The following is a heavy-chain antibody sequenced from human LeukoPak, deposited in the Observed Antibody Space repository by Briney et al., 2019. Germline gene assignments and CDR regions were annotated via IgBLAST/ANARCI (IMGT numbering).Heavy chain of an antibody. CDR1: GFTFTTYA. D-gene: IGHD3-22*01. V-gene: IGHV3-23*01. CDR3: AEYYYYDSSGYQQYYFDY. J-gene: IGHJ4*02. Sequence: GGSLRLSCAASGFTFTTYAMSWVRQAPGKGLEWVSGISNSGGSTYYADSVKGRFTISRDNSKNTLYLQMNSLRAEDTAVYYCAEYYYYDSSGYQQYYFDYWGQGTLVTVYS. CDR2: ISNSGGST.